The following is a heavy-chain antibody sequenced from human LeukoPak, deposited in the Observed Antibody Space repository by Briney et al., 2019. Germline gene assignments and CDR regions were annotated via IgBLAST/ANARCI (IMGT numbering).Heavy chain of an antibody. D-gene: IGHD5-12*01. V-gene: IGHV4-39*01. CDR3: ARHIVATIVYLDV. J-gene: IGHJ6*03. CDR1: GGSISSSSYY. CDR2: IYYSGST. Sequence: SETLSLTCTVSGGSISSSSYYWGWIRQPPGTGLEWIGSIYYSGSTYYNPSLKSRVTISVDTSKNQFSLKLSSVTAADTAVYYCARHIVATIVYLDVWGKGTTVTISS.